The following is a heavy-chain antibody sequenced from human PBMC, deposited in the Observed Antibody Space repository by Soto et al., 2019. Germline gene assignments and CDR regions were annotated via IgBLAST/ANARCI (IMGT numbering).Heavy chain of an antibody. Sequence: EVQLVESGGGLVQPGGSLRLSCAASGFAFSAYWMHWVRQAPGKGLMWVSRINSDGTTTNYADSVKGRFTISRDNAKNTLYLQMTSLRPEDTAVYYCHASGSPDYWGQGTLVTVSS. CDR2: INSDGTTT. CDR1: GFAFSAYW. J-gene: IGHJ4*02. D-gene: IGHD3-10*01. CDR3: HASGSPDY. V-gene: IGHV3-74*01.